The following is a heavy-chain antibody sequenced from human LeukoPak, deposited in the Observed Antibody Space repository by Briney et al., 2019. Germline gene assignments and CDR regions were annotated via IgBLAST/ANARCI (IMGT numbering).Heavy chain of an antibody. CDR1: GFTFSNAW. CDR3: TTGGPYYDTSGYYF. Sequence: PGGSLRPSCAASGFTFSNAWMSWVRQAPGKGLEWVSRIKSKTDGGTTDYAAPAKGRFTISRDDSKNTLYLQMNSLKTEDTAVYYCTTGGPYYDTSGYYFWGQGTLVTVSS. J-gene: IGHJ4*02. D-gene: IGHD3-22*01. V-gene: IGHV3-15*01. CDR2: IKSKTDGGTT.